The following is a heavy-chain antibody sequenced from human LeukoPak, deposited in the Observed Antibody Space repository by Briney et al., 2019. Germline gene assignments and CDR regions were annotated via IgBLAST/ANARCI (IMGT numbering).Heavy chain of an antibody. CDR2: ISSGSGTI. CDR3: ARNTIAAAGTVPYYYYGMDV. J-gene: IGHJ6*02. V-gene: IGHV3-48*01. CDR1: GFIFSNYN. Sequence: GGSLRLSCAASGFIFSNYNMNWVRQAPGKGLEWVSYISSGSGTIYYADSMRGRFTISRDNAKNSLYLQMNSLRAEDTAVYYCARNTIAAAGTVPYYYYGMDVWGQGTTVTVSS. D-gene: IGHD6-13*01.